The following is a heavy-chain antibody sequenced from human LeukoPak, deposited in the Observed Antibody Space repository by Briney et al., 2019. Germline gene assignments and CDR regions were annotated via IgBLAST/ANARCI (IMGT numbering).Heavy chain of an antibody. CDR2: ISSSSSYI. CDR1: GFTFSSYS. CDR3: ARGIPYDYGDYSSHGDAFDI. J-gene: IGHJ3*02. Sequence: GGSLRLSCAASGFTFSSYSMNWVRQAPGKGLEWVSSISSSSSYIYYADSVKGRFTISRDNAKNSLYLQMNSLRAEDTAVYYCARGIPYDYGDYSSHGDAFDIWGQGTMVTVSS. D-gene: IGHD4-17*01. V-gene: IGHV3-21*01.